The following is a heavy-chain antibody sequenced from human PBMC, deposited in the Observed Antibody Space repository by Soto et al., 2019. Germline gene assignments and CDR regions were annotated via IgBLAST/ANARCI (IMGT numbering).Heavy chain of an antibody. V-gene: IGHV4-4*02. CDR1: GGSISSSKW. CDR2: IYHGGST. Sequence: SETLSLTCAVSGGSISSSKWWSWVRQPPGKGLEWIGEIYHGGSTNSNPSLKSRVTISVDKSKNQFSLNLSSVTAADTAVYYCARVSESRSFDKWGEGTQVTVSS. J-gene: IGHJ4*02. CDR3: ARVSESRSFDK.